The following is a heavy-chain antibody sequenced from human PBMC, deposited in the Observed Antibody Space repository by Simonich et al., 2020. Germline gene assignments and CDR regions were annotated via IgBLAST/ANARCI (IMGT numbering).Heavy chain of an antibody. CDR1: GFTFSSYW. Sequence: EVQLVESGGGLVQPGGSLRLSCAASGFTFSSYWMHWVRQAPGKGLGWDSRMKRDGSSTSYADSVKGRFTISRDNAKNTLYLQMNSLRAEDTAVYYCARDYSNYDAFDIWGQGTMVTVSS. V-gene: IGHV3-74*01. D-gene: IGHD4-4*01. CDR2: MKRDGSST. CDR3: ARDYSNYDAFDI. J-gene: IGHJ3*02.